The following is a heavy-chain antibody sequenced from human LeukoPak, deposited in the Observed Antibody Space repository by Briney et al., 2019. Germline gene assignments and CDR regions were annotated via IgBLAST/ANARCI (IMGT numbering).Heavy chain of an antibody. Sequence: ASVKVSCKASGYTFTSYGISWVRQAPGQGLEWMGWISAYNGHTNYAQKLQGRVTMTTDTSTSTAYMELRSLRSDDTAVYYCARGRGYYDSGSYYRPPNWFDPWGQGTLVTVSS. CDR3: ARGRGYYDSGSYYRPPNWFDP. D-gene: IGHD3-10*01. CDR1: GYTFTSYG. J-gene: IGHJ5*02. CDR2: ISAYNGHT. V-gene: IGHV1-18*01.